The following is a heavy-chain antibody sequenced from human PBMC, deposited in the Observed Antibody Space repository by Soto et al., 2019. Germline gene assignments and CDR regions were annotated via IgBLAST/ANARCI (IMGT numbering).Heavy chain of an antibody. CDR2: INPNSGGT. CDR1: GYTFTGYY. J-gene: IGHJ6*03. CDR3: ASGTIFGVVSYYYYMDV. Sequence: GASVKVSCKASGYTFTGYYMHWVRQAPGQGLEWMGWINPNSGGTNYAQKFQGWVTMTRDTSISTAHMELSRLRSDDTAVYYCASGTIFGVVSYYYYMDVWGKGTTVTVSS. V-gene: IGHV1-2*04. D-gene: IGHD3-3*01.